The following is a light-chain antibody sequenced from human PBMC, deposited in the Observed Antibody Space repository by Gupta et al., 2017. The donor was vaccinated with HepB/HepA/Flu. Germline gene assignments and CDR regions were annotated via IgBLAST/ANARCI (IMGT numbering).Light chain of an antibody. J-gene: IGKJ4*01. CDR2: GAS. CDR1: QSISSF. CDR3: QQRYNWPLT. Sequence: ELVFAQSPGTLSLSPGERATLSCRASQSISSFLAWYQQTPGQAPRLLIYGASNRATGIPARFSGSGSGTDFTLTISNLEPEDFAVYYCQQRYNWPLTFGGGTKVEIK. V-gene: IGKV3-11*01.